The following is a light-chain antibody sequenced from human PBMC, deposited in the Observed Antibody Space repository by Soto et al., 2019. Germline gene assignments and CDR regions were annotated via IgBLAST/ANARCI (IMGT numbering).Light chain of an antibody. CDR1: QTVGRY. J-gene: IGKJ5*01. V-gene: IGKV3-11*01. CDR2: DAS. CDR3: QERLYWPIT. Sequence: EIVLTQSPATLSLSPGDRVTLSCRASQTVGRYLSWYQHSPGQGPRLLVYDASNRATGIPARFSVSGSETDFNLTISSLEPDAFAVYYCQERLYWPITVGKGTRLESK.